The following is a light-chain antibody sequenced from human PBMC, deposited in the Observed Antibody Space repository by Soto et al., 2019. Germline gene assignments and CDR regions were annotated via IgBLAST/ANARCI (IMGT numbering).Light chain of an antibody. CDR3: QQYNNWPFWT. CDR2: GAS. J-gene: IGKJ1*01. V-gene: IGKV3-15*01. Sequence: EIVLAQSPGTLSLSPGERATLSCRARQSVSSSYLAWYQQKPGQAPRLLIYGASTRATGIPARFSGSASRTEFTLTISSLQSEDFAVYYCQQYNNWPFWTFGEGTKVDIK. CDR1: QSVSSSY.